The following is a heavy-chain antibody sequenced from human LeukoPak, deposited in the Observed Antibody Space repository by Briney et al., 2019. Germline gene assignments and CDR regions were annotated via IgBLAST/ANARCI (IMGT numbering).Heavy chain of an antibody. CDR3: ARDRSYGGKGWFDP. Sequence: PGGSLRLSCAASGFTFSSYGMHWVRQAPGKGLEWVAFIRYDGSNKYYADSVKGRFTISRDNSKNTLYLQMDSLRAEDTAVYYCARDRSYGGKGWFDPWGQGTLVTVSS. V-gene: IGHV3-30*02. D-gene: IGHD4-23*01. CDR2: IRYDGSNK. J-gene: IGHJ5*02. CDR1: GFTFSSYG.